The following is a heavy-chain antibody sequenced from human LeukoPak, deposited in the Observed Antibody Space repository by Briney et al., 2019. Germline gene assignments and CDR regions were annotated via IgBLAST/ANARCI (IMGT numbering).Heavy chain of an antibody. D-gene: IGHD2-2*01. CDR2: INTNTGNP. Sequence: GASVKVSCKASGYTFTGYYMHWVRQAPGQGLEWMGWINTNTGNPTYAQGFTGGFVFSLDTSVTTAYLQISSLEAEDTAVFYCARAEVYCSSSTCFLYWGQGTLVTVSS. J-gene: IGHJ4*02. CDR1: GYTFTGYY. CDR3: ARAEVYCSSSTCFLY. V-gene: IGHV7-4-1*02.